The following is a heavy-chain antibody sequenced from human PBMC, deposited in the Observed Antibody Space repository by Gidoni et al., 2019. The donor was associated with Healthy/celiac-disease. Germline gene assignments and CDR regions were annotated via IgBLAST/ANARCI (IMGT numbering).Heavy chain of an antibody. Sequence: QVQLQESGPGLVKPSETLSLTCTVAGGSISSYYWSWIRQPPGKGLEWIGYTYYSGSTNYTPSLKSRVTISVDTSKNQFSLKLSSVTAADTAVYYCARGGVHFDYWGQGTLVTVSS. CDR3: ARGGVHFDY. D-gene: IGHD5-12*01. CDR2: TYYSGST. J-gene: IGHJ4*02. CDR1: GGSISSYY. V-gene: IGHV4-59*01.